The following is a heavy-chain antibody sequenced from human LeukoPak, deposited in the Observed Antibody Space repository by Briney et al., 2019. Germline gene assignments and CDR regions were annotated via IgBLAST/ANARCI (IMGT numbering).Heavy chain of an antibody. Sequence: GGSLRLSCVASGFTFSSSDMHWVRQATGKGLEWVLAIGTAGDTYYPGSVKGRFTISRENAKNSLYLQMNSLRVGDTAVYYCARLRSAAFDIWGQGTMVTVSS. CDR3: ARLRSAAFDI. CDR2: IGTAGDT. V-gene: IGHV3-13*01. CDR1: GFTFSSSD. J-gene: IGHJ3*02. D-gene: IGHD4-17*01.